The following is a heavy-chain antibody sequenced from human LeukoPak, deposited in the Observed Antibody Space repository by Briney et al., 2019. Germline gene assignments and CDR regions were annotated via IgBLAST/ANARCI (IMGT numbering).Heavy chain of an antibody. Sequence: GGSLRLSCAVSGFTFRSHSMNWVRQAPGGGLEWVSYISRDSSYTYYADSVVGRFSISRDNARNSLYLQMNSLKVEDTAVYYCAPVYGGVSWGQGTLVSVSS. CDR2: ISRDSSYT. D-gene: IGHD3-16*01. J-gene: IGHJ5*02. V-gene: IGHV3-21*01. CDR1: GFTFRSHS. CDR3: APVYGGVS.